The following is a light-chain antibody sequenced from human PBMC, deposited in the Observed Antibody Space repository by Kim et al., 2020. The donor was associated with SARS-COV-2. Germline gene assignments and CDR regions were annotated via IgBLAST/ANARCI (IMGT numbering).Light chain of an antibody. Sequence: ELTQDPAVSVALGQTVRITCQGDSLRSYYATWYQQKSGQAPVLVFYGKNKRPSGIPDRISGSSSGNTASLSITEAQAADEADYYCKSRDSRGKVVFGGGTKVTVL. J-gene: IGLJ2*01. CDR2: GKN. CDR3: KSRDSRGKVV. V-gene: IGLV3-19*01. CDR1: SLRSYY.